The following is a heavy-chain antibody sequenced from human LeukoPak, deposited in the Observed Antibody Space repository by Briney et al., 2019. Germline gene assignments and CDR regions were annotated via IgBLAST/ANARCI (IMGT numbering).Heavy chain of an antibody. Sequence: ASAKVSCKVSGYTLTELSMHWVRQAPGKGRGWMGGFDPEDGETIYAQKFQGRVTMTEDTSTDTAYLELSSLRSEDTAVYYCATAVTLEPFDYWGQGTLVTVSS. J-gene: IGHJ4*02. V-gene: IGHV1-24*01. D-gene: IGHD1-1*01. CDR3: ATAVTLEPFDY. CDR2: FDPEDGET. CDR1: GYTLTELS.